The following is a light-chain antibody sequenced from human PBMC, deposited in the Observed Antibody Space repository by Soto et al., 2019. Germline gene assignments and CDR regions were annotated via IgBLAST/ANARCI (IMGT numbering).Light chain of an antibody. Sequence: DIQMTQSPSTLSASVGDRVTITCRASQSISSWLAWYQQKPGKAPNLLIYDASSLESGVPSRFSGSGSGTEFTLTISSLQPDDLATYYCQQYNSYPGTFGQGTKLEIK. CDR1: QSISSW. V-gene: IGKV1-5*01. J-gene: IGKJ2*01. CDR2: DAS. CDR3: QQYNSYPGT.